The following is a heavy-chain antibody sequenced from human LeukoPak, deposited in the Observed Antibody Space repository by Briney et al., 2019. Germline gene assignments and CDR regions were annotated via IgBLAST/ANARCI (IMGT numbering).Heavy chain of an antibody. CDR1: GFTFSSYE. V-gene: IGHV3-48*03. Sequence: GSLRLSCAASGFTFSSYEMNWVRQAPGKGLGWVSYISSSGSTIYYADSVKGRFTISRDNAKNSLYLQMNSLRAEDTAVYYCARDGRKWLAPFDYWGQGTLVTVSS. J-gene: IGHJ4*02. D-gene: IGHD6-19*01. CDR2: ISSSGSTI. CDR3: ARDGRKWLAPFDY.